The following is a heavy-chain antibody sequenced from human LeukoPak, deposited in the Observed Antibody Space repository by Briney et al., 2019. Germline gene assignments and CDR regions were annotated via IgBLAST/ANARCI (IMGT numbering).Heavy chain of an antibody. CDR1: GFTFDDYA. D-gene: IGHD3-10*01. V-gene: IGHV3-9*01. J-gene: IGHJ4*02. Sequence: GGSLRLSCAASGFTFDDYAMYWVRQAPGKGLEWVSSITWNSGSKVYADSVKGRFTISRDNAKNSLYLQINSLRAEDTAVYYCTQSFGSGREALFDYWGQGTLVTVSS. CDR3: TQSFGSGREALFDY. CDR2: ITWNSGSK.